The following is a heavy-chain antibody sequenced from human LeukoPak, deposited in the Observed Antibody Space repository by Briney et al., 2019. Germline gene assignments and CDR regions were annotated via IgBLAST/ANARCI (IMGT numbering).Heavy chain of an antibody. CDR2: IRHDGDNN. J-gene: IGHJ3*02. Sequence: GGSLRLSCVASGFSFDHFGMHWIRQAPGKGLEWVAFIRHDGDNNFVADSVKGRFTISRDNTKNSLYLQMNSLRVEDTAVYYCARDPLHWNDGVDDSFDIWGQGTMVTVSS. D-gene: IGHD1-1*01. CDR1: GFSFDHFG. V-gene: IGHV3-30*02. CDR3: ARDPLHWNDGVDDSFDI.